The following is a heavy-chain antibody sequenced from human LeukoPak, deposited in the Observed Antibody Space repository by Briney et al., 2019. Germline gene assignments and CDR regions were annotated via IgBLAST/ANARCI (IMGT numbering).Heavy chain of an antibody. CDR2: IYYSGST. CDR1: GGAISSGDYY. J-gene: IGHJ6*04. D-gene: IGHD4-11*01. CDR3: ARADYLYYYYYGMGV. V-gene: IGHV4-30-4*01. Sequence: PSETLSLTCTVSGGAISSGDYYWSWIRQPPGKGLEWIGYIYYSGSTYYNPSLKSRVTISVDTSKNQFSLKLSSVTAADTAVYYCARADYLYYYYYGMGVWGKGTTVTVSS.